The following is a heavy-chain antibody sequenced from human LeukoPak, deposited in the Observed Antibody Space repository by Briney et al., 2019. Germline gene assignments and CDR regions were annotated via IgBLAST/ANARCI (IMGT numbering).Heavy chain of an antibody. Sequence: GGSLRLSCAAPGFTFSSYEMNWLRQAPGKGLEWVSYIRTSGSTIYYADSVKGRFTISRDNAKNSLYLQMNSLRAEDTAVYYCARTIGDLAAFDIWGQGTRVTVSS. CDR2: IRTSGSTI. V-gene: IGHV3-48*03. CDR3: ARTIGDLAAFDI. CDR1: GFTFSSYE. D-gene: IGHD4-17*01. J-gene: IGHJ3*02.